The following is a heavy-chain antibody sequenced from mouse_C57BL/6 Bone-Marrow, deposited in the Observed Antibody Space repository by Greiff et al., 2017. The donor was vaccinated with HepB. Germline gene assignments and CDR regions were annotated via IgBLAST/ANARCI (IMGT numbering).Heavy chain of an antibody. CDR1: GFTFSDYY. Sequence: EVKLMESGGGLVQPGGSLKLSCAASGFTFSDYYMYWVRQTPEKRLEWVAYISNGGGSTYYPDTVKGRFTLSRDNAKNTLYLQMSRLKSEDTAMYYCARHYYSNLSWFAYWGQGTLVTVSA. CDR2: ISNGGGST. D-gene: IGHD2-5*01. V-gene: IGHV5-12*01. CDR3: ARHYYSNLSWFAY. J-gene: IGHJ3*01.